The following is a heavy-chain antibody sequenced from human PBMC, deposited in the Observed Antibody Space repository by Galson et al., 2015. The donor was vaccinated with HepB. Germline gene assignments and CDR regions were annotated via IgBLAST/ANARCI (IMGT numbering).Heavy chain of an antibody. V-gene: IGHV3-23*01. D-gene: IGHD6-13*01. Sequence: SLRLSCAASGFTFSSYAMSWVRQAPGKGLEWVSAISGSGGSTYYADSVKGRFTISRDNSKNTLYLQMNSLRAEDTAVYYCAKGADSYSSSWYMGAFDIWGPGTMVTDSS. CDR1: GFTFSSYA. J-gene: IGHJ3*02. CDR2: ISGSGGST. CDR3: AKGADSYSSSWYMGAFDI.